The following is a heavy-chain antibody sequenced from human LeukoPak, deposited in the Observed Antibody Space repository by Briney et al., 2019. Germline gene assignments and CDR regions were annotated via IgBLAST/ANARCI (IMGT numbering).Heavy chain of an antibody. CDR3: AKVLGSSSWYSLGY. J-gene: IGHJ4*02. D-gene: IGHD6-13*01. Sequence: GGSLRLSCAASGFTFDNYAMHWVRQAPGKGLEWVSLISGGGGSTSYADSVKGRFTISRDNNKGSLYLQMNSLRTEDTALYCCAKVLGSSSWYSLGYWGQGILVTVSS. V-gene: IGHV3-43*02. CDR1: GFTFDNYA. CDR2: ISGGGGST.